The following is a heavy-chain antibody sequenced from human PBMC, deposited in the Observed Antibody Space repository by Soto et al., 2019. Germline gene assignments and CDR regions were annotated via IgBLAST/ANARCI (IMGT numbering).Heavy chain of an antibody. Sequence: QVQVVESGGGVVQPGRSLRLSCAASGFTFSNYGMHWVRQAPGKGLEWVAVISYDGSNKYYADSVKGRFTISRDNPKNTLYLQMNSLRAEDTAVYYCAVDHGWILPGDPWGQGTLVTVSS. J-gene: IGHJ5*02. V-gene: IGHV3-30*03. CDR2: ISYDGSNK. D-gene: IGHD5-18*01. CDR1: GFTFSNYG. CDR3: AVDHGWILPGDP.